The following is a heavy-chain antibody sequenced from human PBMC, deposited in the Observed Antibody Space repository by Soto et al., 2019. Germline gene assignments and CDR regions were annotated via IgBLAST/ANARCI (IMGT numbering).Heavy chain of an antibody. J-gene: IGHJ3*02. CDR3: AHTTMIVVDPRGAFDI. Sequence: QITLKESGPTLVKPTQTLTLTCTFSGFSLSTSGVGVGWIRQPPGKALEWLALIYWDDDKRYSPSLKSRLTITKDTSKNQVVLTMTNMDPVDTDTYYCAHTTMIVVDPRGAFDIWGQGTMVTVSS. CDR1: GFSLSTSGVG. CDR2: IYWDDDK. D-gene: IGHD3-22*01. V-gene: IGHV2-5*02.